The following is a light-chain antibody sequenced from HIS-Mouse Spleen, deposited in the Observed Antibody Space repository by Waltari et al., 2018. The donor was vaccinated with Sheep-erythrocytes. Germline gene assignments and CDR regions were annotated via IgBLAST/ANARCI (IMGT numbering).Light chain of an antibody. CDR1: SSDVGSSNL. Sequence: QSALTQPASVSGSPGPSITTPCTGPSSDVGSSNLVSWYQQHPGQAPNLRSYEVSKRPSGVPDRFSGAKSGNTASLTVSGLQAEDEADYYCSSYAGSNNWVFGGGTKLTVL. J-gene: IGLJ3*02. CDR3: SSYAGSNNWV. CDR2: EVS. V-gene: IGLV2-8*01.